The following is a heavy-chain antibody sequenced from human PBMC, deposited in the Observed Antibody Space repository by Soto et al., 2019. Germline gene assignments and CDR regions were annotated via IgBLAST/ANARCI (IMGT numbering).Heavy chain of an antibody. CDR3: AKSNTWYKVDY. J-gene: IGHJ4*02. CDR1: GFTFSSSV. D-gene: IGHD6-13*01. V-gene: IGHV3-23*01. CDR2: ISGSGAGT. Sequence: EVQLLDSGGGLVQPGGSLRLSCTASGFTFSSSVMTWVRQAPGKGLEWVSGISGSGAGTYYADSVRGGFTVSRDNSKNTVYLQVTSLRAEDTAVYYWAKSNTWYKVDYWGQGTLVTVSS.